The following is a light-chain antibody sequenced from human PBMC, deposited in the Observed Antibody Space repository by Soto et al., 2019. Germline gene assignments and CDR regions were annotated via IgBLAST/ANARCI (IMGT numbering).Light chain of an antibody. CDR1: QSISSW. Sequence: DIQMTQSPSTLSASVGDRVTITCRASQSISSWLAWYQQKPGKAPKLLIYKASTLRSGVPSRFSGSGSGTEFTLAISSLQPDDFATYYCQQYNDNWTFGQGTKVEIK. CDR3: QQYNDNWT. CDR2: KAS. J-gene: IGKJ1*01. V-gene: IGKV1-5*03.